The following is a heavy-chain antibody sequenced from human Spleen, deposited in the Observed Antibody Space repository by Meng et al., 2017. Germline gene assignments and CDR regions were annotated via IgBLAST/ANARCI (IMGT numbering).Heavy chain of an antibody. Sequence: GESLKISCAASGFTFYTYAMSWVRQAPGKGLEWVSGISASGVSTYYADSVKGRFTISRDNSKSTLYLQMSSLRAEDTALYYCAKEDYGNYVDFWCQGALVTVSS. CDR2: ISASGVST. D-gene: IGHD4-17*01. J-gene: IGHJ4*02. CDR3: AKEDYGNYVDF. V-gene: IGHV3-23*01. CDR1: GFTFYTYA.